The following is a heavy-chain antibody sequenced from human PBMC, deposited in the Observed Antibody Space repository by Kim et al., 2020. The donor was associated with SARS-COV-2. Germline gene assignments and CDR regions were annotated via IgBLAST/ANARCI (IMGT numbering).Heavy chain of an antibody. V-gene: IGHV3-9*01. CDR2: ISWNSGSI. D-gene: IGHD5-18*01. Sequence: GGSLRLSCAASGFTFGDYAMHWVRQAPGKGLEWVSGISWNSGSIGYADSVKGRFTISRDNAKNSLYLQMNSLRAEDTALYYCAKARGYSYGLHAFDIWGQGTMVTVSS. J-gene: IGHJ3*02. CDR3: AKARGYSYGLHAFDI. CDR1: GFTFGDYA.